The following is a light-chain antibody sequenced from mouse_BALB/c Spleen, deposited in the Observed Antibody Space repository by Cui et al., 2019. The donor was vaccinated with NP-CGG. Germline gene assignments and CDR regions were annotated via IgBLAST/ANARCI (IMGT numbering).Light chain of an antibody. V-gene: IGLV1*01. Sequence: QAFLPQESALTPSPGETVTLTCRSSTGAVTTSNYANWVQEKPDHLFTVLIGGTNNRAPGVPARFSGSLIGDKAALTITGAQTEDEAIYFCALWYSNHWVFGGGTKLTVL. CDR2: GTN. J-gene: IGLJ1*01. CDR1: TGAVTTSNY. CDR3: ALWYSNHWV.